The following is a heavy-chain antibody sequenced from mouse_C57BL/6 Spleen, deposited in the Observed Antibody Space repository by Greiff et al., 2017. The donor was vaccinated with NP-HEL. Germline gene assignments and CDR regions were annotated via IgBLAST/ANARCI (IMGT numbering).Heavy chain of an antibody. J-gene: IGHJ2*01. CDR3: ARCDGYFDY. D-gene: IGHD2-3*01. Sequence: EVKLMESGGGLVKPGGSLKLSCAASGFTFSDYGMHWVRQAPEKGLEWVAYISSGSSTIYYADTVKGRFTISRDNAKNTLFLQMTSLRSEDTAMYYCARCDGYFDYWGQGTTLTVSS. CDR2: ISSGSSTI. CDR1: GFTFSDYG. V-gene: IGHV5-17*01.